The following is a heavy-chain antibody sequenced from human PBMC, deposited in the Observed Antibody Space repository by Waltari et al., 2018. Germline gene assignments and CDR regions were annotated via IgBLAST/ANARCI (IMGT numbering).Heavy chain of an antibody. CDR2: IYYSGST. J-gene: IGHJ4*02. D-gene: IGHD3-22*01. V-gene: IGHV4-39*07. Sequence: QLQLQESGPGLVKPSETLSLTCTVPGGSISSSSYYWGWIRHPPGKGLEWIGSIYYSGSTYYNPSLKSRVTISVDTSKNQFSLKLSSVTAADTAVYYCARESYDSSGYYYVGYFDYWGQGTLVTVSS. CDR3: ARESYDSSGYYYVGYFDY. CDR1: GGSISSSSYY.